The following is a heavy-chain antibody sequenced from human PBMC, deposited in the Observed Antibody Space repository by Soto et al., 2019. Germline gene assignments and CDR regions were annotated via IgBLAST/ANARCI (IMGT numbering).Heavy chain of an antibody. Sequence: PGGSLRLSCAVSGFTFSTYGMHWVRQAPGKGLEWVAVISYDGSNEYYADSVQGRFTISRDNSKNTLYLQMNSLRAEDTAVYYCARDRLVPYGYGMDVWGQGTTVTVSS. CDR1: GFTFSTYG. D-gene: IGHD2-2*01. CDR3: ARDRLVPYGYGMDV. CDR2: ISYDGSNE. J-gene: IGHJ6*02. V-gene: IGHV3-30*03.